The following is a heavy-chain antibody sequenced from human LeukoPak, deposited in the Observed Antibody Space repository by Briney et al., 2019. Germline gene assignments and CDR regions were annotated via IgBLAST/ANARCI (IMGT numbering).Heavy chain of an antibody. D-gene: IGHD6-6*01. CDR3: ARERCSISSRPANFDY. V-gene: IGHV4-39*07. J-gene: IGHJ4*02. CDR1: GGSISSSSYY. Sequence: KASETLSLTCSVSGGSISSSSYYWGWIRQPPGKGLEWIGSISYGGTTYYNPSLKSRVTILVDTSKNQFSLKLSSVTAADTAVYYCARERCSISSRPANFDYWGQGTLVTVSS. CDR2: ISYGGTT.